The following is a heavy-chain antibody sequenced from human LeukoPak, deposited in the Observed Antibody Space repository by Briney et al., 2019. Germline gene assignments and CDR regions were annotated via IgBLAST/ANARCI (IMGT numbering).Heavy chain of an antibody. V-gene: IGHV3-21*01. J-gene: IGHJ4*02. CDR2: ISGTTSLI. CDR3: ARDVGYYSY. Sequence: GGSLRLSCAASGFTFSGYAMSWVRQAPGKGLEWVSSISGTTSLIYYADSVKGRFTISRDNTKDSLYLQMNSLRAEDTAVYYCARDVGYYSYWGQGALVTVSS. D-gene: IGHD3-22*01. CDR1: GFTFSGYA.